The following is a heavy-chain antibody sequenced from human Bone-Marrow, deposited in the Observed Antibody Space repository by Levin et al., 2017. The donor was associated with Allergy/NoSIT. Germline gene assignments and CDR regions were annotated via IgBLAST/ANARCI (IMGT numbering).Heavy chain of an antibody. V-gene: IGHV3-72*01. CDR2: SKNKANSYTI. J-gene: IGHJ4*02. D-gene: IGHD3-16*01. CDR1: GFTFSDHY. CDR3: SVGLWKTDSDS. Sequence: GESLKISCAASGFTFSDHYMDWVRQAPGKGLEWVGRSKNKANSYTIEYAASVKARFTISRDDSKNSLFLQMNSLQTEDTAVYYCSVGLWKTDSDSWGQGTLVTVSS.